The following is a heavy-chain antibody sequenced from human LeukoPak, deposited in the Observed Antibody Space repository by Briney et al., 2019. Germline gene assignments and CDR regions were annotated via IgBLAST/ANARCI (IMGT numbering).Heavy chain of an antibody. J-gene: IGHJ5*02. CDR2: IYHSGNT. V-gene: IGHV4-4*02. CDR3: ARLRRKSIAAAKWFDP. Sequence: SETLSLTCAVSGGSISNNNWWSWVRQPPGKGLEWIGEIYHSGNTNYNPSLKSRVTISVDKSKNQFSLKLSSVTAADTAVYYCARLRRKSIAAAKWFDPWGQGTLVTVSS. D-gene: IGHD6-13*01. CDR1: GGSISNNNW.